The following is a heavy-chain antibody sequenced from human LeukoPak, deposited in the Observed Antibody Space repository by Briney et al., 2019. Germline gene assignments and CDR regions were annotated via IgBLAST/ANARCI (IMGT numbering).Heavy chain of an antibody. CDR1: GGSISSGSYY. D-gene: IGHD1-1*01. V-gene: IGHV4-61*02. J-gene: IGHJ6*03. CDR2: IYTSGST. CDR3: AGELEYYYMDV. Sequence: SQTLSLTCTVSGGSISSGSYYWSWIRQPAGKGLEWIGRIYTSGSTNYNPSLKSRVTISLDTSKKRFSLKLSSVTAADTAVYYCAGELEYYYMDVWGKGTTVTVSS.